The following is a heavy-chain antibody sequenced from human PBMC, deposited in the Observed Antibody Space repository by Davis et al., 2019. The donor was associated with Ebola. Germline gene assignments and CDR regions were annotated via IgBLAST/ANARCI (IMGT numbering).Heavy chain of an antibody. V-gene: IGHV4-59*12. CDR1: GGSISSYY. D-gene: IGHD5-18*01. J-gene: IGHJ6*02. CDR2: IYYSGST. Sequence: SETLSLTCTVSGGSISSYYWSWIRQPPGKGLEYIGYIYYSGSTNYNPSLKSRVTISVDTSKNQFSLQLNSVTPEDTAVYYCARLVQLWAAGGSYYYYGMDVWGQGTTVTVSS. CDR3: ARLVQLWAAGGSYYYYGMDV.